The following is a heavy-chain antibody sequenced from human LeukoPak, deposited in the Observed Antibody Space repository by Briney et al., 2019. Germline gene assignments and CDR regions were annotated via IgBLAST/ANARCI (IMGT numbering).Heavy chain of an antibody. J-gene: IGHJ6*02. CDR2: IWYDGSNK. CDR3: AREGCTNGVCYPENYYYYYGMDV. V-gene: IGHV3-33*01. Sequence: GRSLRLSCAASGXTFSSYGMHWVRQAPGKGLEWVAVIWYDGSNKYYADSVKGRFTISRDNSKNTLYLQMNSLRAEDTAVYYCAREGCTNGVCYPENYYYYYGMDVWGQGTTVTVSS. D-gene: IGHD2-8*01. CDR1: GXTFSSYG.